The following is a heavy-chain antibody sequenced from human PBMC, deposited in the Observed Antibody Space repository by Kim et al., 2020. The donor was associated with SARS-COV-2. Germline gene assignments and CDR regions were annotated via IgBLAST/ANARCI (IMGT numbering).Heavy chain of an antibody. J-gene: IGHJ4*02. V-gene: IGHV3-21*01. CDR3: ARVRGVIPSDY. D-gene: IGHD3-10*01. CDR2: ISSSSSYI. CDR1: GFTFSSYS. Sequence: GGSLRLSCAASGFTFSSYSMNCVRQAPGKGLEWVSSISSSSSYIYYADSVKGRFTISRDNAKNSLYLQMNSLRAEDTAVYYCARVRGVIPSDYWGQGTLVTVSS.